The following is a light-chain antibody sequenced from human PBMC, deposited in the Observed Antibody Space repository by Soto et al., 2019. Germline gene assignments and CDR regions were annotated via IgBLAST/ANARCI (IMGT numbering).Light chain of an antibody. CDR3: QQNYITPLT. J-gene: IGKJ4*01. CDR2: AAS. Sequence: DVQLTQSPSPLSASVGDSVSISCRASRAITNHLNWYQQKPGKAPLLLVYAASTLETGVPSRFSGSGSGTDFPLTIDSIQREDVATYFCQQNYITPLTYGGGTKVEI. V-gene: IGKV1-39*01. CDR1: RAITNH.